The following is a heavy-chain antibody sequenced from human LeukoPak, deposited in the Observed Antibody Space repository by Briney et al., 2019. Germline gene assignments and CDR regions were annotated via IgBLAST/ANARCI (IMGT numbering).Heavy chain of an antibody. D-gene: IGHD6-25*01. CDR3: AKEKNTAAAFDD. Sequence: GRSLRLSCAASGFRVDDYAMHWVRQTPGKCPEWVSGISWNGGPIGYADSVKGRFTISRDNALNSLYLQMNSLRGEDTAFYYCAKEKNTAAAFDDWGQGTLVTVSS. V-gene: IGHV3-9*01. CDR1: GFRVDDYA. J-gene: IGHJ4*02. CDR2: ISWNGGPI.